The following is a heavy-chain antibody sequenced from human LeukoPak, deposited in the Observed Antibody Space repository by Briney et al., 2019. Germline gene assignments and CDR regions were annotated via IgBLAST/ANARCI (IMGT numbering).Heavy chain of an antibody. Sequence: GGSLRLSCAASGFTFSSYAMHWVRQAPGKGLEWVAVISYDGSNKYYADSVKGRFTISRDNSKNTLYLQMNSLRAEDTAVYYCARSTYCYDSSGYYLIYYFDYWGQGTLVTVSS. CDR1: GFTFSSYA. CDR3: ARSTYCYDSSGYYLIYYFDY. CDR2: ISYDGSNK. D-gene: IGHD3-22*01. J-gene: IGHJ4*02. V-gene: IGHV3-30*04.